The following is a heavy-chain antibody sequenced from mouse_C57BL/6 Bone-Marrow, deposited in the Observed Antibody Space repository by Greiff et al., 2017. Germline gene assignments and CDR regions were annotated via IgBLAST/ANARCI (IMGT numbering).Heavy chain of an antibody. CDR2: INPSTGGT. V-gene: IGHV1-42*01. J-gene: IGHJ2*01. CDR1: GYSFTGYY. D-gene: IGHD1-1*01. Sequence: VQLQQSGPELVKPGASVKISCKASGYSFTGYYMNWVKQSPEKSLEWIGEINPSTGGTTYNQKFKAKATLTVDKSSSTAYMQLKSLTSEDSAVYYCARELRHFDYWGQGTTLTVSA. CDR3: ARELRHFDY.